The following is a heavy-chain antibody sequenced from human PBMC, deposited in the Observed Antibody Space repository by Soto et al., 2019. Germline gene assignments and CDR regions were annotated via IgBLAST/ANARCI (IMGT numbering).Heavy chain of an antibody. CDR2: ISSNSDTI. V-gene: IGHV3-9*02. Sequence: EVQLVESGGGLVQPAGSLGLSCVASGFTADDYALHWVRQAPGKGLGWVSGISSNSDTIHYADSVKGRFTISRDNAKNSLFLQMNSLRPEDTAVYYCAKDMKWGGMTTIHYFDSWGQGTLVTVSS. CDR1: GFTADDYA. CDR3: AKDMKWGGMTTIHYFDS. D-gene: IGHD4-17*01. J-gene: IGHJ4*02.